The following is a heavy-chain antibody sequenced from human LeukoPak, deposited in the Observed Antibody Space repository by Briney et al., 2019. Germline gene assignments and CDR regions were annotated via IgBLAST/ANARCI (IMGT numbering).Heavy chain of an antibody. J-gene: IGHJ4*02. CDR2: IYSGGST. CDR3: ARDQGTTVTTEALGY. V-gene: IGHV3-53*01. CDR1: GFTVTSNY. Sequence: GGSLRLSCGASGFTVTSNYMSWVRQAPGKGLEWVSLIYSGGSTYSADSVKGRFTISRDNSKNTLYLKMNSLRAEDTAVYYCARDQGTTVTTEALGYWGQGTLVTVSS. D-gene: IGHD4-17*01.